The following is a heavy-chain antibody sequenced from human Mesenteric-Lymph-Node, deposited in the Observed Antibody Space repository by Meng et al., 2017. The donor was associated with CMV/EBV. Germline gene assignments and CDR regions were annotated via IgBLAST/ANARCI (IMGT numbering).Heavy chain of an antibody. J-gene: IGHJ6*02. CDR1: GFTFSSYS. CDR2: ISSSSSYI. D-gene: IGHD3-3*01. Sequence: GESLKISCAASGFTFSSYSMNWVRQAPGKGLEWVSSISSSSSYIYYADSVKGRFTISRDNAKNSLYLQMNSLRAEDTAVYYCARDMEVFGVVEYFYGLDVWGQGTTVTVSS. V-gene: IGHV3-21*01. CDR3: ARDMEVFGVVEYFYGLDV.